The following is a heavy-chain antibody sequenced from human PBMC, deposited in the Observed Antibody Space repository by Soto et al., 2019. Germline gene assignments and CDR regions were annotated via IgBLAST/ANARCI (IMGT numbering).Heavy chain of an antibody. J-gene: IGHJ4*02. Sequence: SETLSLTCTVSCGSISSGGYYRSWIRQHPGKGLEWIGYIYYSGSTYYNPSLKSRVTISVDTSKNQFSLKLSSVTAADTAVYYCARAGGDRTFDYWGQGTLVTVSS. CDR1: CGSISSGGYY. V-gene: IGHV4-31*03. CDR3: ARAGGDRTFDY. CDR2: IYYSGST. D-gene: IGHD3-16*01.